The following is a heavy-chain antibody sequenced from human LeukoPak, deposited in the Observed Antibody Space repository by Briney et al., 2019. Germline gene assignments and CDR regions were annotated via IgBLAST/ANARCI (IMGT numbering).Heavy chain of an antibody. CDR1: GGTFSSYA. CDR3: AACSGGSCYEFDP. D-gene: IGHD2-15*01. Sequence: SVKVSCKASGGTFSSYAISWVRQAPGQGLEWMGRIIPIFGTANYARKFQGRVTITTDESTSTAYMELSSLRSEDTAVYYCAACSGGSCYEFDPWGQGTLVTVSS. CDR2: IIPIFGTA. J-gene: IGHJ5*02. V-gene: IGHV1-69*05.